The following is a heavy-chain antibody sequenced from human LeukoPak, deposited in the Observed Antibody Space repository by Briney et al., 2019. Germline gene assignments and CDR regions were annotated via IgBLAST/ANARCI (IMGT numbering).Heavy chain of an antibody. D-gene: IGHD3-22*01. CDR2: INPNSGGT. J-gene: IGHJ4*02. CDR1: GYTFTGYY. CDR3: AREYYYDRSVDY. Sequence: ASVKVSCKASGYTFTGYYMHWVRQAPGQGLEWMGWINPNSGGTNYAQKFQGRVTMTRDTSISTAYMELSRLRSDDTAVYYCAREYYYDRSVDYWGQGALVTVSS. V-gene: IGHV1-2*02.